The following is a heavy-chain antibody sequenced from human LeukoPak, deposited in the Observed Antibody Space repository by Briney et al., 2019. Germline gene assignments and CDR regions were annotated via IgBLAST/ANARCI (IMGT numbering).Heavy chain of an antibody. J-gene: IGHJ4*02. V-gene: IGHV3-11*04. CDR2: VSSSGSTI. Sequence: GGSLRLSCAVSGFTFSDYYMNWIRQAPGKGLEWVSYVSSSGSTIYYADSVKGRFTISRDNAKNSLYLQMNSLRAEDTAVYYCARVWYSGSYPVDYWGQGTLVTVSS. D-gene: IGHD1-26*01. CDR1: GFTFSDYY. CDR3: ARVWYSGSYPVDY.